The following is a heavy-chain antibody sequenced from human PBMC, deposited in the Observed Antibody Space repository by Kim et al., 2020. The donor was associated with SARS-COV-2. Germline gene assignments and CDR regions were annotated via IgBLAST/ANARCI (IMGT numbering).Heavy chain of an antibody. CDR1: GFTFTIAW. J-gene: IGHJ4*02. Sequence: GGSLRLSCAASGFTFTIAWMGWVRQAPGKGLEWVGRIKSKTAGGTTDYAAPVKGRFTISRDDSTNTLSLQMNSLKIEDTAIYYCTTGASLDYWGQGTLVTVSS. CDR2: IKSKTAGGTT. CDR3: TTGASLDY. V-gene: IGHV3-15*01.